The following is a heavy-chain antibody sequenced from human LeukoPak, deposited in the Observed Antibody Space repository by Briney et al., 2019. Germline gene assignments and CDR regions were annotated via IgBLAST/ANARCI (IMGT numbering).Heavy chain of an antibody. Sequence: ASVKVSCKASGYTFTGYYMHWVRQAPGQGLEWMGWISAYNGNTNYAQKLQGRVTMTTDTSTSTAYMELRSLRSDDTAVYYCARVIITMVRGRDYYYMDVWGKGTTVTISS. D-gene: IGHD3-10*01. CDR2: ISAYNGNT. J-gene: IGHJ6*03. V-gene: IGHV1-18*04. CDR3: ARVIITMVRGRDYYYMDV. CDR1: GYTFTGYY.